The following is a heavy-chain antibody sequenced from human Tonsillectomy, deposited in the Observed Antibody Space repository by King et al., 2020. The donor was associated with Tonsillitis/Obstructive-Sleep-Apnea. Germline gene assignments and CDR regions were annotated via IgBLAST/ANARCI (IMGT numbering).Heavy chain of an antibody. V-gene: IGHV4-59*08. CDR3: ARLMGSTVVTEVFDY. D-gene: IGHD4-23*01. Sequence: VQLQESGPGLVKPSETLSLTCTVSGGSISSYYWSWIRQPPGKGLEWIGYIYYSGSTNYNPSLKSRVTISVDTSKNQFSLKLSSVTAADTAVYYCARLMGSTVVTEVFDYWSQGTLVTVSS. CDR2: IYYSGST. CDR1: GGSISSYY. J-gene: IGHJ4*02.